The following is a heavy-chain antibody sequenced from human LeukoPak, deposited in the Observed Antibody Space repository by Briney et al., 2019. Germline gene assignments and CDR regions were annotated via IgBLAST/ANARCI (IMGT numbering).Heavy chain of an antibody. D-gene: IGHD6-6*01. CDR2: ISYDGSNK. J-gene: IGHJ4*02. CDR3: ARGNKQLVGPHPLY. CDR1: GFTFSSYA. Sequence: PGRSLRLSCAASGFTFSSYAMHWVRQAPGKGLEWVAVISYDGSNKYYADSVKGRFTISRDNSKNTLYLQMNSLRAEDTAVYYCARGNKQLVGPHPLYWGQGTLVTVSS. V-gene: IGHV3-30*01.